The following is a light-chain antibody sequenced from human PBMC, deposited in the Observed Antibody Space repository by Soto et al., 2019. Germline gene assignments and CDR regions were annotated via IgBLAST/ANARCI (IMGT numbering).Light chain of an antibody. CDR3: QQYDSYWLP. CDR2: GAS. V-gene: IGKV1-5*01. Sequence: IQITQSPSTLPASVGYRISITCLASQSISGWLAWYQQKPGKAPKLLIYGASTLQSGVPSRFSGSGSGTEFTLTISSLQPDDFASYYCQQYDSYWLPFGGGAKV. J-gene: IGKJ4*01. CDR1: QSISGW.